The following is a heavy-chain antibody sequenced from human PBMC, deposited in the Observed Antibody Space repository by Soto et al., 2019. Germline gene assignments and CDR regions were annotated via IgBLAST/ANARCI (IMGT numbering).Heavy chain of an antibody. CDR2: IVVGSGNT. J-gene: IGHJ4*02. V-gene: IGHV1-58*02. D-gene: IGHD3-10*01. CDR1: GFTFTSSA. Sequence: SVKVSCKASGFTFTSSAMQWVRQARGQRLEWIGWIVVGSGNTNYAQKFQERVTITRDTSASTAYMELSSLRSEDTAVYYCARVRVVLGGVDYWGQGTLVTVSS. CDR3: ARVRVVLGGVDY.